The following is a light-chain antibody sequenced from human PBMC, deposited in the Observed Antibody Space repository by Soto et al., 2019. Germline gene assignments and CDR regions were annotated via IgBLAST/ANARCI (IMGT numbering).Light chain of an antibody. CDR2: AAS. V-gene: IGKV3-20*01. CDR1: QSFSSNS. J-gene: IGKJ4*01. Sequence: EIVLTQSPGTLSLSPGERATLSCRASQSFSSNSLGWYQQKPGQXPRLLIYAASIRATGIPDRFSGSGSGTDLTLTISRLEPEDFEIYYCQYYGSSPLTFGGGTKVDIK. CDR3: QYYGSSPLT.